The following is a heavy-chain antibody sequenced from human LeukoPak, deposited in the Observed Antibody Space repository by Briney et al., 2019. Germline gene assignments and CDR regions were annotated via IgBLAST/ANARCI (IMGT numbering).Heavy chain of an antibody. D-gene: IGHD2-15*01. CDR2: IIPIFGTA. J-gene: IGHJ4*02. Sequence: SVKVSCKALGGSFSSEAISWVRQAPGQGLEWMGGIIPIFGTANYAQKFQGRVTITTDESTTTAYMEVSSLRSEDTAVYYCGRKAGDCGGGSCYSIDYWGQGTLVTVSS. CDR1: GGSFSSEA. V-gene: IGHV1-69*05. CDR3: GRKAGDCGGGSCYSIDY.